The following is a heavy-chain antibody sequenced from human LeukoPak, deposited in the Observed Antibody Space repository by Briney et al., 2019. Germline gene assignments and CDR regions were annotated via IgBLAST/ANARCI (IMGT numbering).Heavy chain of an antibody. CDR1: GFTFSTYG. Sequence: PGGSLRLSCAASGFTFSTYGMSWVRQAPGKGLEWVSAISSNSHNTYYTDSVKGRFTISRDNSKNTLYLQVNSLRAEDTAVYYCAKRMVRGALDCWGQGTLVTVSS. V-gene: IGHV3-23*01. CDR3: AKRMVRGALDC. CDR2: ISSNSHNT. D-gene: IGHD3-10*01. J-gene: IGHJ4*02.